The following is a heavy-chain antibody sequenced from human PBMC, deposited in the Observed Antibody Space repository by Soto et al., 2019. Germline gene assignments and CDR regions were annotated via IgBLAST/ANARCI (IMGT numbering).Heavy chain of an antibody. CDR2: INSRSTTI. Sequence: EVQLVESGGGLVQPGGSLRLSCAASGFTFSVYDMNWVRKAPGKGLEWVSHINSRSTTIYYADSVKGRFTISRDNAKNSLFLQMNSLRAEDTAVYFCARNFGFWASDIWGQGTMVTVSS. V-gene: IGHV3-48*01. CDR3: ARNFGFWASDI. CDR1: GFTFSVYD. D-gene: IGHD3-3*01. J-gene: IGHJ3*02.